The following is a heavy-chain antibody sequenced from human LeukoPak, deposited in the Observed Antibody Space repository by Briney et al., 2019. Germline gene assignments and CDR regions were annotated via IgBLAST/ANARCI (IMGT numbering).Heavy chain of an antibody. CDR1: GFIFSSYG. Sequence: PGGSLRLSCAASGFIFSSYGMHWVRQAPGKGLEWVAVIWYDGSNKYYANSVKGRFTISRDNSKNTLYLQMNSLRAEDTAVYYCARRRDAFDIWGQGTMVTVSS. CDR3: ARRRDAFDI. J-gene: IGHJ3*02. V-gene: IGHV3-33*01. CDR2: IWYDGSNK.